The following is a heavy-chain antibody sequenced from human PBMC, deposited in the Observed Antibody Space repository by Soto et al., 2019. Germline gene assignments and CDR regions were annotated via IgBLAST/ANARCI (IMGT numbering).Heavy chain of an antibody. Sequence: EVQLVESGGGLVQPGGSLRLSCAASGFTVSSNYMSWVRQAPGKGLEWVSVIYSGGSTYYADSVKGRFTISRDNSKNTLILQITSLGAEETAVYYCARDRRSWYGFAYWGQEPWSPSPQ. CDR1: GFTVSSNY. CDR3: ARDRRSWYGFAY. V-gene: IGHV3-66*01. CDR2: IYSGGST. J-gene: IGHJ4*01. D-gene: IGHD6-13*01.